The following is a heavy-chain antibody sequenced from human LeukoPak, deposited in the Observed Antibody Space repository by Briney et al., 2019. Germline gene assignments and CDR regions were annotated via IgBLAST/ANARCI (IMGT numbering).Heavy chain of an antibody. V-gene: IGHV5-51*01. CDR1: GYTFNNNY. Sequence: GESLKISCKASGYTFNNNYIAWVRQMSRKGLEWMGIIYPGDSDTRYSPSFQGHVTISADESISTAYLQWSSVTATDSAMYYCVRGNQKYGDYVRDWGQGTLVTISS. CDR2: IYPGDSDT. J-gene: IGHJ4*02. D-gene: IGHD4-17*01. CDR3: VRGNQKYGDYVRD.